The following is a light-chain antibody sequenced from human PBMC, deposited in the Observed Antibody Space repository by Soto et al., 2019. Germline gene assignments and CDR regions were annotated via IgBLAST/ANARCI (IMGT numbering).Light chain of an antibody. CDR3: QQYDNWRT. J-gene: IGKJ1*01. CDR1: QSVTTK. V-gene: IGKV3-15*01. Sequence: EIVMTQSPGTLSVSPGERATLSCRASQSVTTKLAWYQQKPGQTPRLLIYDASTRAADIPGRFSGSGSGTEFTLTISGLQSEDFAVYYCQQYDNWRTYGHGTKVEIK. CDR2: DAS.